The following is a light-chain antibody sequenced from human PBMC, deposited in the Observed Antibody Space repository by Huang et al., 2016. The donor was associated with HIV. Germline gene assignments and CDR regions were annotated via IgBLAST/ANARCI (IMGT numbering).Light chain of an antibody. V-gene: IGKV3D-15*01. J-gene: IGKJ1*01. Sequence: EIVMTQSPATLSVSPGERATLSCRASQGVSNNIGWYQQKPGQTPRLLSHGASTRATGIPPKFSGRGSGTDFTLTITSFQPEDSAVYYCQHYDNWPPWTFGPGTQVEI. CDR2: GAS. CDR1: QGVSNN. CDR3: QHYDNWPPWT.